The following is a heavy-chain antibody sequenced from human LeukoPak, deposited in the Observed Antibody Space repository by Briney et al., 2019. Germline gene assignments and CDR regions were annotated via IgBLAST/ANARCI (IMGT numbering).Heavy chain of an antibody. Sequence: GGSLRLSCAASGFTFSSYAMSWVRQAPGKGLEWVSAISGSGGSTYYADSVKGRFTISRDNAKNSLYLQMNSLRAEDTAVYYCARYSYGFRVVWAQLNYFDYWGQGTLVTVSS. J-gene: IGHJ4*02. CDR3: ARYSYGFRVVWAQLNYFDY. CDR1: GFTFSSYA. V-gene: IGHV3-23*01. D-gene: IGHD5-18*01. CDR2: ISGSGGST.